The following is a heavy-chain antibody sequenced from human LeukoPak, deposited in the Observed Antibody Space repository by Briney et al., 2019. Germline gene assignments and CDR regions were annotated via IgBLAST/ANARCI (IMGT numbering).Heavy chain of an antibody. V-gene: IGHV4-39*01. J-gene: IGHJ5*02. D-gene: IGHD2-8*01. Sequence: SETLSLTCTVSGGSISSSSYYWGWIRQPPGKGLEWIGSIYYSGSTYYNPSLKSRVTISVDTSKNQFSLKLSSVTAADTAVYYCAGGPLMVYAYPWRSWGYNWFDPWGQGTLVTVSS. CDR1: GGSISSSSYY. CDR3: AGGPLMVYAYPWRSWGYNWFDP. CDR2: IYYSGST.